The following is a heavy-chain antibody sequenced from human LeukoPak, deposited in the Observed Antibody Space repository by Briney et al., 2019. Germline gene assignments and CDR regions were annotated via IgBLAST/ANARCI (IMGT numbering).Heavy chain of an antibody. J-gene: IGHJ4*02. CDR2: INQGGAMT. CDR1: GFNFNDYW. D-gene: IGHD3-22*01. CDR3: ARAPSGLGGRYYLDS. Sequence: GGSLRLSCTASGFNFNDYWMTWVRQAPGKGLEWVANINQGGAMTDYVDSLRGRFSISRDNAKRSLYLQMTTLRAEDTAVYYCARAPSGLGGRYYLDSWGQGALVTVSS. V-gene: IGHV3-7*01.